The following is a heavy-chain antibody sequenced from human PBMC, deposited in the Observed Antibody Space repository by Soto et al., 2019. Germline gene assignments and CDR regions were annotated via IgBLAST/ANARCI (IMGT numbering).Heavy chain of an antibody. D-gene: IGHD6-13*01. V-gene: IGHV1-3*01. CDR2: INAGNGNT. J-gene: IGHJ4*02. Sequence: QVQLVQSGAEVKKPGASVKVSCKASGYTFTSYAMHWVRQAPGQRLEWMGWINAGNGNTKYSQKFKGRVTITRDTSASTAYMELSSLRSEDTAVYYCARAPSWYTFDYWGQGTLVTVSS. CDR3: ARAPSWYTFDY. CDR1: GYTFTSYA.